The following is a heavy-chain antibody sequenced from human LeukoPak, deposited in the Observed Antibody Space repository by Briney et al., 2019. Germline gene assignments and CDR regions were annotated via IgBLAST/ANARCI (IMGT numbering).Heavy chain of an antibody. CDR2: IYPGDSDT. Sequence: GESLKISCKASGYTFTTHWINWVRQKPGKGLEWMGIIYPGDSDTRYSPSFQGQVTISADKSIGTAYLQWSSLKASDTAMYYCAVGRNGIAAAGTSPFDYWGQGTLVTVSS. CDR1: GYTFTTHW. D-gene: IGHD6-13*01. J-gene: IGHJ4*02. V-gene: IGHV5-51*01. CDR3: AVGRNGIAAAGTSPFDY.